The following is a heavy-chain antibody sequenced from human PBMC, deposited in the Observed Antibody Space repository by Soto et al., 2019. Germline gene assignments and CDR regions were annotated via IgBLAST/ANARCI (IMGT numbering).Heavy chain of an antibody. D-gene: IGHD6-19*01. CDR2: ISGSGGST. CDR3: AKDRKSGSGWYWDY. Sequence: EVQVLESGGGLVQPGESLRLSCAVSGFTFSSYAMSWVRQAPGKGLEWVSGISGSGGSTYSADSVKGRFTISRDNSRNTLFLQMNSLRPEDTAVYYCAKDRKSGSGWYWDYWGQGTLVTVSS. CDR1: GFTFSSYA. J-gene: IGHJ4*02. V-gene: IGHV3-23*01.